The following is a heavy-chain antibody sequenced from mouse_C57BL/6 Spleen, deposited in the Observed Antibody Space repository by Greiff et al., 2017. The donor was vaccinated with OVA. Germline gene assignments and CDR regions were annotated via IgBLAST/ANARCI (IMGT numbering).Heavy chain of an antibody. D-gene: IGHD1-1*01. CDR2: IDPSDSDT. CDR1: GYTFTSYW. CDR3: ARRLTTVVAHWYFEV. Sequence: VQLQQPGAELVKPGASVKLSCKASGYTFTSYWMQWVKQRPGQGLEWIGEIDPSDSDTNYNQKFKGKATLTVDTSSSTAYMQLSSLTSEDSAVYYCARRLTTVVAHWYFEVWGTVTTVTVSS. J-gene: IGHJ1*03. V-gene: IGHV1-50*01.